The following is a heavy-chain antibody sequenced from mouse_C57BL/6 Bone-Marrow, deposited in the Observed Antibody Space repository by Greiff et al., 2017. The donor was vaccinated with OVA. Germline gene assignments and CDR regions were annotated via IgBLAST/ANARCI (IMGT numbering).Heavy chain of an antibody. D-gene: IGHD3-1*01. CDR1: GFTFSDYG. CDR2: ISSGSSTI. CDR3: ARPGLAWFAY. J-gene: IGHJ3*01. V-gene: IGHV5-17*01. Sequence: EVQRVESGGGLVKPGGSLKLSCAASGFTFSDYGMHWVRQAPEKGLEWVAYISSGSSTIFYADTVKGRFTISRDNAKNTRCLQMTSLRSEDTAMYYCARPGLAWFAYWGQGTLVTVSA.